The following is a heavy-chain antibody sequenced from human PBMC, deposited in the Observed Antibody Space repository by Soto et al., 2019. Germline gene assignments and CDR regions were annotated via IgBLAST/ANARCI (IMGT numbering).Heavy chain of an antibody. CDR2: IYPGDSDT. D-gene: IGHD3-10*01. CDR1: GYSVSSYW. CDR3: ARLSGSGYPYYYNGMDV. V-gene: IGHV5-51*01. J-gene: IGHJ6*02. Sequence: GAAVKISGEGPGYSVSSYWSGWVRQMPGKGLEWMGIIYPGDSDTRYSPSFQGQVTISADKSISTAYLQWSSLKASDTAMYYCARLSGSGYPYYYNGMDVWGQGTTVTVSS.